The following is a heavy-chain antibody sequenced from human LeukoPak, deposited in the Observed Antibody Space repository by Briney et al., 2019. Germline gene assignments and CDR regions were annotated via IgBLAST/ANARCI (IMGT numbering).Heavy chain of an antibody. CDR1: GGSISSSSYY. CDR3: ARHRGLELRTRKGGWFDS. CDR2: IYYSGST. J-gene: IGHJ5*01. V-gene: IGHV4-39*01. D-gene: IGHD1-7*01. Sequence: PSETLSLTCTVSGGSISSSSYYWGWIRQPPGKGLEWIGSIYYSGSTYYNPSLKSRVTISVDTSKNQFSLKLSSVTAADTAVYYCARHRGLELRTRKGGWFDSWGQGTLVTVSS.